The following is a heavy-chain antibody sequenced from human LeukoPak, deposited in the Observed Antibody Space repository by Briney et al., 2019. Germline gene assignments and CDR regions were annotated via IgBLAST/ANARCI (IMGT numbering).Heavy chain of an antibody. V-gene: IGHV1-18*01. D-gene: IGHD3-22*01. Sequence: ASVKVSCKASGYTFTSYGISWVRQAPGQGLEWMGWISAYNGNTNYAQKLQGRVTMTTDTSTSTAYMELRSLRSDDTAVYYCARALGYYYDSSGYFFNYWGQGTLVTVSS. CDR1: GYTFTSYG. CDR3: ARALGYYYDSSGYFFNY. J-gene: IGHJ4*02. CDR2: ISAYNGNT.